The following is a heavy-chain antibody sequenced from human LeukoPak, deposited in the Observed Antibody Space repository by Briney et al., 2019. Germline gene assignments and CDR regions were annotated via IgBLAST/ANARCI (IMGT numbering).Heavy chain of an antibody. J-gene: IGHJ4*02. Sequence: GGSLRLSCVVSGITLSNYAINWVRQAPGKGLEWVSGISGSAGGTKHADSVKGRFTISRDNSLNTVYLQMNSLRAEDTAVYFCAKRGIVIRGVLIMGFHKEAYYFDSWGQGILVTVSS. D-gene: IGHD3-10*01. CDR2: ISGSAGGT. CDR3: AKRGIVIRGVLIMGFHKEAYYFDS. CDR1: GITLSNYA. V-gene: IGHV3-23*01.